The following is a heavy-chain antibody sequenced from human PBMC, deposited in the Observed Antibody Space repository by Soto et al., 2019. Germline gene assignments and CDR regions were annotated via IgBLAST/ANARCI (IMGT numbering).Heavy chain of an antibody. J-gene: IGHJ4*02. CDR3: ARQEQQLVPFIFDY. CDR1: GGSISSSSYY. D-gene: IGHD6-13*01. Sequence: SETLSLTCTVSGGSISSSSYYWGWIRQPPGKGLEWIGSIYYSGSTYYNPSLKSRVTISVDTSKNQFSLKLSSVTAADTAVYYCARQEQQLVPFIFDYWGQGTLVTVSS. CDR2: IYYSGST. V-gene: IGHV4-39*01.